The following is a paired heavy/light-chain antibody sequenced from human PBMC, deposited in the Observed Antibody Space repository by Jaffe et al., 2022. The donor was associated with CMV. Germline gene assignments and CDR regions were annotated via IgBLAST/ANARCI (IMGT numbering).Heavy chain of an antibody. D-gene: IGHD3-3*01. J-gene: IGHJ5*02. CDR3: ASSREDFWSGKIYWFDP. Sequence: EVQLVESGGGLVKPGGSLRLSCAASGFTFSSYSMNWVRQAPGKGLEWVSSISSSSSYIYYADSVKGRFTISRDNAKNSLYLQMNSLRAEDTAVYYCASSREDFWSGKIYWFDPWGQGTLVTVSS. CDR1: GFTFSSYS. V-gene: IGHV3-21*01. CDR2: ISSSSSYI.
Light chain of an antibody. CDR2: GAS. CDR3: QQSGSSPRT. J-gene: IGKJ1*01. CDR1: QSVSSSY. V-gene: IGKV3-20*01. Sequence: EIVLTQSPGTLSLSPGERATLSCRASQSVSSSYLAWYQQKPGQAPRLLIYGASSRATGIPDRFSGSGSGTDFTLTISRLEPEDFAVYYCQQSGSSPRTFGQGTKVEIK.